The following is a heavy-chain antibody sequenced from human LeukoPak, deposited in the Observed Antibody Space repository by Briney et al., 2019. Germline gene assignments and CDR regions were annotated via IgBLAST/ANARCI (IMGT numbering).Heavy chain of an antibody. J-gene: IGHJ3*02. CDR2: IYYSGST. Sequence: SETLSLTCTVSGGSISSYYWSWIRQPPWKGLEGVGYIYYSGSTNYNLSLKSRVTISVDTSKNQFSLKLSSVTAADTAVYYCARVSGLRYFDWLLFAFDIWGQGTMVTVSS. CDR1: GGSISSYY. CDR3: ARVSGLRYFDWLLFAFDI. V-gene: IGHV4-59*01. D-gene: IGHD3-9*01.